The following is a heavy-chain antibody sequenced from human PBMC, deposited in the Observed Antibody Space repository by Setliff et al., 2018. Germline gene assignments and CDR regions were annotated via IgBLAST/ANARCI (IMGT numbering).Heavy chain of an antibody. CDR3: ATVNRGGYHSIYWYFAP. J-gene: IGHJ2*01. CDR2: IIPTSGTT. CDR1: GYTFSHSG. D-gene: IGHD1-26*01. Sequence: SVKVSCKASGYTFSHSGITWVRQAPGQGLEWMGRIIPTSGTTNYAQTLQGRVTFSADASTATAHMEVTSLRSEDTAVYYCATVNRGGYHSIYWYFAPWGRGTLVTVSS. V-gene: IGHV1-69*13.